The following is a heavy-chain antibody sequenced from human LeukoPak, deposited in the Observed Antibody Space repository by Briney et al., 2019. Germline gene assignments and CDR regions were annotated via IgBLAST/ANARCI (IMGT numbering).Heavy chain of an antibody. V-gene: IGHV3-21*01. D-gene: IGHD2-15*01. J-gene: IGHJ6*04. CDR2: ISSSSSYI. Sequence: GGSLRLSCAASGFTFSSYSMNWVRQAPGKGLEWVSSISSSSSYIYHADSVKGRFTISRDNAKNSLYLQMNSLRAEDRAVYYCAREGSGGSFFDVWGKGTTVTVSS. CDR1: GFTFSSYS. CDR3: AREGSGGSFFDV.